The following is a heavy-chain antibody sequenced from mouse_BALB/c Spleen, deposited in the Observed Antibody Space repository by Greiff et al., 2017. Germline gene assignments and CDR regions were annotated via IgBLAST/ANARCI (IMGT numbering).Heavy chain of an antibody. V-gene: IGHV1-9*01. CDR2: ILPGSGST. Sequence: VQLQESGAELMKPGASVKISCKATGYTFSSYWIDWVKQRPGHGLEWIGEILPGSGSTNYNEKFKGKATFTADTSSNTAYMQLSSLTSEDSAVYYGARRYGCGVTGFAYWGQGTLVTVSA. J-gene: IGHJ3*01. CDR3: ARRYGCGVTGFAY. CDR1: GYTFSSYW. D-gene: IGHD2-2*01.